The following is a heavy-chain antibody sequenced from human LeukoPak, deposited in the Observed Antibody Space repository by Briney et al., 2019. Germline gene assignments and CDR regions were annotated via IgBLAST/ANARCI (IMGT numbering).Heavy chain of an antibody. V-gene: IGHV4-34*01. J-gene: IGHJ2*01. CDR3: ARATAFHYYDSSGYYKSWYFDL. CDR2: INHSGST. D-gene: IGHD3-22*01. CDR1: GGXXXGYY. Sequence: XAXXGGXXXGYYWSWIRQPPGKGLEWIGEINHSGSTNYNPSLKSRVTISVETSKNQFSLKMSSVTAADTAVYYCARATAFHYYDSSGYYKSWYFDLWGRGTLVTVSS.